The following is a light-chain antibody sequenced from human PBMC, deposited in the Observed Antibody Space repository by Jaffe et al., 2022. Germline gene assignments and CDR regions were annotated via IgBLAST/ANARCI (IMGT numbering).Light chain of an antibody. J-gene: IGKJ1*01. CDR3: MQALQTPPWT. CDR2: LGS. V-gene: IGKV2-28*01. CDR1: QSLLYTNGYNY. Sequence: IVMTQSPLSLPVTPGEPASISCRSSQSLLYTNGYNYLDWYVQKPGQSPQLLIYLGSNRASGVPERFSGSGSGTDFTLKISRVEAEDVGVYYCMQALQTPPWTFGQGTKVEIK.